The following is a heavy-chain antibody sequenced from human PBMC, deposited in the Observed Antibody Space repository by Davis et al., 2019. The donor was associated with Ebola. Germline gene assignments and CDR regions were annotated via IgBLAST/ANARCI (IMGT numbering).Heavy chain of an antibody. CDR1: GFTFSRYW. D-gene: IGHD1-1*01. J-gene: IGHJ4*02. Sequence: GESLKISCAASGFTFSRYWMHWVRQAPGKGLVYVSRISSDGGITSYADSVKGRFTISRDNAKNTLYLQMKSLRAEDTAMYYCTRGGLEPVDYWGQGTLVTVSA. CDR3: TRGGLEPVDY. V-gene: IGHV3-74*01. CDR2: ISSDGGIT.